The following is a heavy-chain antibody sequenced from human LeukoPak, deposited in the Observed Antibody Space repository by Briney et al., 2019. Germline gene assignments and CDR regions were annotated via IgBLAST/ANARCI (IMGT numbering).Heavy chain of an antibody. Sequence: GGYLRLSCAASGFTVGSNYMSWVRQAPGKGLEWGSVIYSGGSTYYANSVKGRFTISRDNSKNTLYLQLNSLRAEDTAVYYCARVEQQVDVSDVMDVWGQGTTVTVSS. V-gene: IGHV3-66*02. CDR2: IYSGGST. CDR3: ARVEQQVDVSDVMDV. D-gene: IGHD6-13*01. J-gene: IGHJ6*02. CDR1: GFTVGSNY.